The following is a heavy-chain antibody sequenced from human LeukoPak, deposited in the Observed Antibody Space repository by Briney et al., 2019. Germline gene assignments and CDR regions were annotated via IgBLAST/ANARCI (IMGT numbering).Heavy chain of an antibody. Sequence: ASVKVSCKSSGYTFNSYGITWVRQAPGQGLEWMGWIHTYNGHTNYAQKLQGRVTMTTDTSTSTAYMELSSLRSEDTAVYYCARQEVAVAGRGYYYYMDVWGKGTTVTVSS. D-gene: IGHD6-19*01. CDR3: ARQEVAVAGRGYYYYMDV. CDR2: IHTYNGHT. CDR1: GYTFNSYG. J-gene: IGHJ6*03. V-gene: IGHV1-18*01.